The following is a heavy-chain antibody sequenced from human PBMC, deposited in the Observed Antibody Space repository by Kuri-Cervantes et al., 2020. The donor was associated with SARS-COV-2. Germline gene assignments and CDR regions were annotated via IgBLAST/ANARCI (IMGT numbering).Heavy chain of an antibody. D-gene: IGHD6-19*01. Sequence: GGSLRHLCRGCGYSCTSYWIGWVRRMPGKGLVWLGIIYPGDSDTRYSPSLQGQVTISADKSISTAYLQWSSLKATDTAMYYCPRQMGYSSGHLYYYYYMDVWGKGTTVTVSS. CDR1: GYSCTSYW. J-gene: IGHJ6*03. CDR2: IYPGDSDT. V-gene: IGHV5-51*01. CDR3: PRQMGYSSGHLYYYYYMDV.